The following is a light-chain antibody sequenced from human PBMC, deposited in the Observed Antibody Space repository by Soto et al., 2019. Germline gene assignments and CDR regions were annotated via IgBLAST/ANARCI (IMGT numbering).Light chain of an antibody. V-gene: IGLV2-14*01. CDR3: AAWDDSLNGVV. Sequence: QSALTQPASVSGSPGQSITISCSGTSSDIGAYGHVAWFQQFPGKTPKLIIYSVSNRPSGVSYRFSGSKSGNTASLTISALQAEDEADNYCAAWDDSLNGVVFGGGTKVTVL. CDR1: SSDIGAYGH. CDR2: SVS. J-gene: IGLJ2*01.